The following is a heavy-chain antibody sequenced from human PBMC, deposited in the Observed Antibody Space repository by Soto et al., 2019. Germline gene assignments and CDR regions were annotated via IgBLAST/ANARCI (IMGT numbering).Heavy chain of an antibody. V-gene: IGHV1-2*02. CDR2: INPITGGT. CDR3: ARDLLLDYYDSSGPLSWFGP. CDR1: GYTFTSYY. Sequence: ASVKVSCKASGYTFTSYYIHWVRQAPGQGLEWMGWINPITGGTNYAPKFQGRVTMTRDTSITTAYMELSRLRSDDTAVYYCARDLLLDYYDSSGPLSWFGPWGQGTLVTVSS. D-gene: IGHD3-22*01. J-gene: IGHJ5*02.